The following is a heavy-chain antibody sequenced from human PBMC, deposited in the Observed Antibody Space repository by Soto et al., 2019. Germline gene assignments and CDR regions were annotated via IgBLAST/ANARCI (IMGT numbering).Heavy chain of an antibody. V-gene: IGHV3-30-3*02. CDR2: ISYDGSNK. CDR1: GFTFSSYA. Sequence: PGGSLRLSCAASGFTFSSYARHWVRQAPGKGLEWVAVISYDGSNKYYADSVKGRFTISRDNSKNTLYLQMNSLRAEDTAVYYCAKSPGMYYYDSSGYYHYDYWGQGTLVTVSS. J-gene: IGHJ4*02. D-gene: IGHD3-22*01. CDR3: AKSPGMYYYDSSGYYHYDY.